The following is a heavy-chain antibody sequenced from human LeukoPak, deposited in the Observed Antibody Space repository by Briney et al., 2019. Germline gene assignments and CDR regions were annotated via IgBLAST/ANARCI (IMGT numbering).Heavy chain of an antibody. V-gene: IGHV3-33*01. D-gene: IGHD2-2*02. CDR1: GFTFRNHG. CDR3: ARGPSGGYCSSTSCYNVCDY. CDR2: IWYDGSNE. Sequence: PGTSLRLSCAASGFTFRNHGMHWVRQAPGKGLEWAAVIWYDGSNEYYADSVKGRFTISRDNSKNTLYLQMNSLRAEDTAVYYCARGPSGGYCSSTSCYNVCDYWGQGTLVTVSS. J-gene: IGHJ4*02.